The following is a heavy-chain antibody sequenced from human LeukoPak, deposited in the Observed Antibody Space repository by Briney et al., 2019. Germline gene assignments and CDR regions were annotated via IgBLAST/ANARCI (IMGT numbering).Heavy chain of an antibody. CDR1: GYSFTTYW. V-gene: IGHV5-51*01. Sequence: GESLKISCNGSGYSFTTYWIGWVRQMPGKGLEWMGFIYLGDSDTRYSPSFQGQVTISADKSISTAYLQWNSLKASDTAMYYCVRLWARAFDIRGQGTMVTVSS. CDR3: VRLWARAFDI. CDR2: IYLGDSDT. D-gene: IGHD3-10*01. J-gene: IGHJ3*02.